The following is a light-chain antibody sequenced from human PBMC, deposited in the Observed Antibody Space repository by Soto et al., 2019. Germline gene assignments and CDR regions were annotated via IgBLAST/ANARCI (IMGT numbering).Light chain of an antibody. CDR1: QSVGSN. Sequence: VVLTQSPATLSLSLGESATLSCRASQSVGSNLAWYQQKRGQAPRLPIYDATERATGIPARFTGSRSGTDFTLSISSLEPDDFAVYYCQQRSDRLSFGGGTVVEI. CDR3: QQRSDRLS. V-gene: IGKV3-11*01. CDR2: DAT. J-gene: IGKJ4*01.